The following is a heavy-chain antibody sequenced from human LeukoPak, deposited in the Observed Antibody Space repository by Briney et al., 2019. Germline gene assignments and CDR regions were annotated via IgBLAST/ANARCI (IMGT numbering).Heavy chain of an antibody. D-gene: IGHD6-13*01. CDR3: AKDGSSWYHTYFDY. Sequence: GGSLRLSCAASGFTFSSNAMSWVRQAPGKGLEWVSAISGSGGSTYYADSVKGRFTISRDNSKNTLYLQMNSLRAEDTAVYYCAKDGSSWYHTYFDYWGQGTLVTVSS. CDR2: ISGSGGST. V-gene: IGHV3-23*01. CDR1: GFTFSSNA. J-gene: IGHJ4*02.